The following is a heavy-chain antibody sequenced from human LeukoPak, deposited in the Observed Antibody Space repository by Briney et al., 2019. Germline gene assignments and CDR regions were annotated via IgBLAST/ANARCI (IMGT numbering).Heavy chain of an antibody. Sequence: GGSLRLSCAASGFTFSSYSMNWVRQAPGKGLEWVSYISSSSSTIYYADSVKGRFTISRDNAKNSLYLQMNGLRAEDTAVYYCARDRMELDYWGQGTLVTVSS. CDR2: ISSSSSTI. CDR3: ARDRMELDY. D-gene: IGHD1-7*01. J-gene: IGHJ4*02. CDR1: GFTFSSYS. V-gene: IGHV3-48*01.